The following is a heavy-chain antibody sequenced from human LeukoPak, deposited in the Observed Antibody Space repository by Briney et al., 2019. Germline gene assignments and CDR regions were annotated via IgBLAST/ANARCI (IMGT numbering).Heavy chain of an antibody. V-gene: IGHV1-69*01. CDR1: GVSFRRHA. J-gene: IGHJ4*02. CDR2: VTSGTT. Sequence: SVKVSCTAAGVSFRRHAISWVRLAPGQGLEWKGGVTSGTTNYAQKFQGRVTITADESTSTAYMELNSQTSEDTAVYYCARWGGYASGWYWGPFDFWGQGTLVTVSS. D-gene: IGHD6-19*01. CDR3: ARWGGYASGWYWGPFDF.